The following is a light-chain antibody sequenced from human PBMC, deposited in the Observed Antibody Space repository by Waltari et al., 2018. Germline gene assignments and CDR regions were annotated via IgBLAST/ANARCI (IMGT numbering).Light chain of an antibody. V-gene: IGLV1-40*01. CDR1: GPNIGAGYA. CDR2: GST. Sequence: QSVLTQPPSVSGAPGQRVTISCTGSGPNIGAGYALHWYQQLPRAAPKLLIYGSTSRPLGVPARFFGSTSGTSASLAITGLQAEDEADYYCQSYDTSLSVVFGGGTKLTVL. CDR3: QSYDTSLSVV. J-gene: IGLJ3*02.